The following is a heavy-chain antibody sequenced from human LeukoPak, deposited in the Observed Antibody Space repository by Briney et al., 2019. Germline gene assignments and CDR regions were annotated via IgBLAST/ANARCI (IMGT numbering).Heavy chain of an antibody. Sequence: PGGSLRLSCAASGFTFSSYWMSWVRQAPGKGLEWEANIKQDGSEKYYVDSVKGRFTSSRDNAKNSLYLQMNSLRAEDTAVYYCARETYYYDSSGYYSYYYYVDVWGKGTTVTVSS. CDR3: ARETYYYDSSGYYSYYYYVDV. CDR2: IKQDGSEK. D-gene: IGHD3-22*01. J-gene: IGHJ6*03. V-gene: IGHV3-7*01. CDR1: GFTFSSYW.